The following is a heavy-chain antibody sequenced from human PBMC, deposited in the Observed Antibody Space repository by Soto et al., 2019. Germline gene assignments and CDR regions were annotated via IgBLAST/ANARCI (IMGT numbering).Heavy chain of an antibody. D-gene: IGHD3-9*01. J-gene: IGHJ4*02. V-gene: IGHV3-23*01. CDR2: ISTSGST. CDR1: GFTFSGYA. CDR3: AKALTGATLRSFDY. Sequence: EVQLLESGGGLVQPGGSLRLSCAASGFTFSGYAMSWVRQAPGKGLKWVSNISTSGSTYYADSVKGRFTISRDNSKNTLYLQMNSLRAEDTAVYYCAKALTGATLRSFDYWGQGTLVTVSS.